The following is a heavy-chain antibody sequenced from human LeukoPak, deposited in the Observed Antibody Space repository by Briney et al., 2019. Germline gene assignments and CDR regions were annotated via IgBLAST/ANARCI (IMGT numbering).Heavy chain of an antibody. J-gene: IGHJ4*02. CDR2: ISRSGGST. D-gene: IGHD3-22*01. V-gene: IGHV3-23*01. Sequence: GGSLRLSCAASGFTFNNYAMTWVRQASGKGLEWVSAISRSGGSTYYADSVKGRFTISKDNSKTTLYLQMNSLRAEDTAVYYCAKEGDYYNSIVPNYWGQGTLVTVSS. CDR3: AKEGDYYNSIVPNY. CDR1: GFTFNNYA.